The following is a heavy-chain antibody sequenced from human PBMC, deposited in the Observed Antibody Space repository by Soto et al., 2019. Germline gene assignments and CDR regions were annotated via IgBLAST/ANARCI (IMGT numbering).Heavy chain of an antibody. CDR1: GGCISSGEYY. V-gene: IGHV4-30-4*01. J-gene: IGHJ5*02. CDR3: ARTYGLGSYYLSWFNP. CDR2: IYSSGST. Sequence: SETLSLTCTVSGGCISSGEYYWSWIRQPPGKGLEGIGYIYSSGSTYYNPSLKSRGTISVDTSKNHFSLKLSSVTAADTAVYYCARTYGLGSYYLSWFNPCGPGTQGTV. D-gene: IGHD3-10*01.